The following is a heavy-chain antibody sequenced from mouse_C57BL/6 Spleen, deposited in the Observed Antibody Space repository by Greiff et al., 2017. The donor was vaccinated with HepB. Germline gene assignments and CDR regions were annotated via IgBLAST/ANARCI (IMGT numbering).Heavy chain of an antibody. D-gene: IGHD1-1*01. CDR3: ARSGYYGSSSDV. Sequence: VQLQQSGAELVRPGASVKLSCKASGYTFTDYYINWVKQRPGQGLEWIARIYPGSGNTYYNEKFKGKATLTAEKSSSTAYMQLSSLTSEASAVYFCARSGYYGSSSDVWGTGTTVTVSS. J-gene: IGHJ1*03. V-gene: IGHV1-76*01. CDR1: GYTFTDYY. CDR2: IYPGSGNT.